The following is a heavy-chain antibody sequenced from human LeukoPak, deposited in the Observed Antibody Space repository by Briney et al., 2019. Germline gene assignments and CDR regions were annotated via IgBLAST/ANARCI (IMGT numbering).Heavy chain of an antibody. CDR3: ARGRITMVRGVMGQYYFDY. CDR2: IYHSGST. V-gene: IGHV4-38-2*01. J-gene: IGHJ4*02. CDR1: GYSISSGYY. D-gene: IGHD3-10*01. Sequence: SETLSLTCAVSGYSISSGYYWGWIRQPPGKGLEWIGRIYHSGSTYYNPSLKSRVTISVDTSKNQFSLKLSSVTAADTAVYYCARGRITMVRGVMGQYYFDYWGQGTLVTVSS.